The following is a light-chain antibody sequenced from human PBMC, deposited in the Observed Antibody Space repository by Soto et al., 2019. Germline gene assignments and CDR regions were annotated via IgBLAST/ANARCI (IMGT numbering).Light chain of an antibody. Sequence: QSVLTQSPSASASLGASVKLTCTLSSGHSSYAIAWHQQQPEKGPRYLMKLNSDGSHTKGDGIPDRFSGSNSGAERYLTISSLQSEDEADYYWQNWGTGIHGVFGGGPKHTVL. J-gene: IGLJ3*02. CDR2: LNSDGSH. CDR3: QNWGTGIHGV. CDR1: SGHSSYA. V-gene: IGLV4-69*01.